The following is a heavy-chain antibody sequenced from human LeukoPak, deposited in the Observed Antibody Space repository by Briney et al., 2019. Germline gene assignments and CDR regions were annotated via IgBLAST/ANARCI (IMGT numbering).Heavy chain of an antibody. CDR3: ARDLVATIPDIY. Sequence: GASVKVYCKASGYTFTGYYMHSVRQAPGQGLERMGWINPNSGGTNYAKKFQGRVTMIRDTCISTAYMELSTITSDDRAVYYCARDLVATIPDIYRGQGTLVTVSS. J-gene: IGHJ4*02. D-gene: IGHD5-12*01. CDR1: GYTFTGYY. CDR2: INPNSGGT. V-gene: IGHV1-2*02.